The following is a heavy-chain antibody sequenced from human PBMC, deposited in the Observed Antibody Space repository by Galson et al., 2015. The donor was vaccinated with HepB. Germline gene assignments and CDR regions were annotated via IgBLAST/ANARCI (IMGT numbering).Heavy chain of an antibody. J-gene: IGHJ4*01. CDR1: GASISSGDFY. CDR3: ARGAEGAED. D-gene: IGHD4/OR15-4a*01. V-gene: IGHV4-30-4*01. Sequence: LSLTCTVSGASISSGDFYWSWVRQSPTKGLEWIGYVFNNGKTYYNPSLKSRISISIDASENQFSLTVNSVTAADTAVYYCARGAEGAEDWGHGTLVTVSS. CDR2: VFNNGKT.